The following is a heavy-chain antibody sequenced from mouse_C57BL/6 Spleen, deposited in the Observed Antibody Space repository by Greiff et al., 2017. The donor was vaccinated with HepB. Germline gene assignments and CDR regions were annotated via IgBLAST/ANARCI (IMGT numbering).Heavy chain of an antibody. J-gene: IGHJ2*01. CDR2: INPNNGGT. D-gene: IGHD1-1*01. CDR3: ARITTVVARLDY. Sequence: VQLQQSGPELVKPGASVKMSCKASGYTFTDYNMHWVKQSHGKSLEWIGYINPNNGGTSYNQKFKGKATLTVNKSSSTAYMELRSLTSEDSAVYYCARITTVVARLDYWGQGTTLTVSS. CDR1: GYTFTDYN. V-gene: IGHV1-22*01.